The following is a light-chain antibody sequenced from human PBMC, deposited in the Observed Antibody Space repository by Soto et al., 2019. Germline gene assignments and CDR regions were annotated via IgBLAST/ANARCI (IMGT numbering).Light chain of an antibody. CDR2: GAS. V-gene: IGKV1-9*01. J-gene: IGKJ4*01. Sequence: DIQLTQSPSFLSASVGDRVTITCRASQGIYSYLAWYQQQPGKAPKLLIYGASTLQSGVPSRFSGSVSGTEFTLTISSLQPEDFATYYCQQLYNYPLTFGGGTKVEIK. CDR1: QGIYSY. CDR3: QQLYNYPLT.